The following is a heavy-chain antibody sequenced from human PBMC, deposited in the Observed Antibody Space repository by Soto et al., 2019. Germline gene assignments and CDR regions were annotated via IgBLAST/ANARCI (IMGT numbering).Heavy chain of an antibody. CDR2: INPKRGGT. J-gene: IGHJ4*02. CDR3: AREVLSRGNLIPGKIFVY. V-gene: IGHV1-2*02. D-gene: IGHD3-10*01. Sequence: GPVKVSCKTSGYSFTGYSVHWVRQAPGHGPEWMGWINPKRGGTKYAQKFQGRVTMTRDTSISTVFMELSRVTSDDTAVYYCAREVLSRGNLIPGKIFVYWGQGSLVTVSS. CDR1: GYSFTGYS.